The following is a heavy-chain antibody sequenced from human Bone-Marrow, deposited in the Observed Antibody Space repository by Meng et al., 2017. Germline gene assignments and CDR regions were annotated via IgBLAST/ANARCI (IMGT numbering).Heavy chain of an antibody. D-gene: IGHD6-19*01. CDR3: ARGRSSGWYRPEYFQH. V-gene: IGHV4-34*01. J-gene: IGHJ1*01. CDR1: GWSFSGYY. CDR2: INHSGST. Sequence: GPLQQGGAGLLKPSEALSPTCAVYGWSFSGYYWSWIRQPPGKGLEWIGEINHSGSTNYNPSLKSRVTISVDTSKNQFSLKLSSVTAADTAVYYCARGRSSGWYRPEYFQHWGQGTLVTVSS.